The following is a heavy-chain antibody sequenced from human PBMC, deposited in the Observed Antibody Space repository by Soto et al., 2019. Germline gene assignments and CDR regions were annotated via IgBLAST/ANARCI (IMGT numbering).Heavy chain of an antibody. D-gene: IGHD6-19*01. V-gene: IGHV3-23*01. CDR1: GFSFSNHA. Sequence: EVQLLESGGGLVQPGGSLRLSCSASGFSFSNHAMSWVRQAPGKGLEWVSAIIDDGGRAYYADSVKGRFTISRDNYRNTLSLQMNSLRAEDTAVYYCARDKMEQWLGGGYLDYWGQGNQVNVSS. CDR3: ARDKMEQWLGGGYLDY. CDR2: IIDDGGRA. J-gene: IGHJ4*02.